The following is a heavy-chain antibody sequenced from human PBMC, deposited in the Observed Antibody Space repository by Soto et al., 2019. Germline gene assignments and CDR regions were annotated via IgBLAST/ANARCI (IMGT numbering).Heavy chain of an antibody. D-gene: IGHD6-13*01. Sequence: PGGSLRLSCAASGFTFSSYSMNWVRQDPGKGLEWVSSISSSSSYIYYADSVKGRFTISRDNAKNSLYLQMNSLRAEDTAVYYCASGGGAAAGYYNYYYGMDVWGQGTTVTVSS. J-gene: IGHJ6*02. CDR1: GFTFSSYS. CDR2: ISSSSSYI. CDR3: ASGGGAAAGYYNYYYGMDV. V-gene: IGHV3-21*01.